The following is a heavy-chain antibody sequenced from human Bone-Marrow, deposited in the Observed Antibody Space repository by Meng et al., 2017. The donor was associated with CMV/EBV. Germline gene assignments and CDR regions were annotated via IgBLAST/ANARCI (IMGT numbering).Heavy chain of an antibody. D-gene: IGHD2/OR15-2a*01. CDR2: IIPIFGTA. CDR3: ARPFYRDYYYYGMDV. V-gene: IGHV1-69*05. CDR1: GGTFSSYA. J-gene: IGHJ6*02. Sequence: SVKVSCKASGGTFSSYAISWVRQAPGQGLEWMGGIIPIFGTANYAQKFQGRVTITTDESTSTAYMELSSLRSEDTAVYYCARPFYRDYYYYGMDVWGQGTTVTVSS.